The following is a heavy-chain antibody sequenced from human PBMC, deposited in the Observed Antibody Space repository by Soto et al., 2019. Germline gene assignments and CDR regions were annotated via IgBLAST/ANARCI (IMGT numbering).Heavy chain of an antibody. D-gene: IGHD2-15*01. CDR3: ARDHRGGTDAFEI. Sequence: QVQLVQSGAEVKKPGASVKVSCKASGYTFTSFGIIWVRQAPGQGLEWLGWISAYNGNTNYAENLQGRVTMTTDTSTGTAYMELRSLRADDTAVYYCARDHRGGTDAFEIWGQGTMVTVSS. V-gene: IGHV1-18*01. J-gene: IGHJ3*02. CDR1: GYTFTSFG. CDR2: ISAYNGNT.